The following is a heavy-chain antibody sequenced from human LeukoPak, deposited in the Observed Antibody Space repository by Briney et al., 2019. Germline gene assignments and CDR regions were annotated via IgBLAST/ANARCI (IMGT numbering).Heavy chain of an antibody. CDR3: ARAAAGISFDY. J-gene: IGHJ4*02. Sequence: GGSLRLSCAASGFTVSSNYMSWVRQAPGKGLEWVSVIYSGGSTYYADSVKGRFTISRDNSKNTLYLQMNSLRAGDTAVYYCARAAAGISFDYWGQGTLVTVSS. CDR2: IYSGGST. V-gene: IGHV3-53*01. CDR1: GFTVSSNY. D-gene: IGHD6-13*01.